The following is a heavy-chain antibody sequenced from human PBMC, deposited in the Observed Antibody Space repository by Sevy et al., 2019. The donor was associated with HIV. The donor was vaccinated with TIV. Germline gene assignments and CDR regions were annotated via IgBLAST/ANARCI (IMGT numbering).Heavy chain of an antibody. CDR3: ARDSGNYDFWSGYYSD. D-gene: IGHD3-3*01. V-gene: IGHV3-21*01. J-gene: IGHJ4*02. Sequence: GGSLRLSCAASGFTFSSYSMNWVRQAPGKGLEWLSSISSSSSYIYYADSVKGRFTISRDNAKNSLYLQMNSLRAEDTAVYYCARDSGNYDFWSGYYSDWGQGTLVSVSS. CDR2: ISSSSSYI. CDR1: GFTFSSYS.